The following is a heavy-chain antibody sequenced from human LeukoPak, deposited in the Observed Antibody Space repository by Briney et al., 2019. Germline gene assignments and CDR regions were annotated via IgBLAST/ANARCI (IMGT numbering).Heavy chain of an antibody. Sequence: GGSLRLSCVASGFNFNNAWMNWVRQAPGKGLEWVGRIKRKTDGVTTDYPAPVKGGFTISRDDSKTTLYLHMNSLKTEDTAVYYCTSRVVTTNDYWGQGTLVTVSS. D-gene: IGHD2-21*02. CDR1: GFNFNNAW. CDR2: IKRKTDGVTT. CDR3: TSRVVTTNDY. V-gene: IGHV3-15*01. J-gene: IGHJ4*02.